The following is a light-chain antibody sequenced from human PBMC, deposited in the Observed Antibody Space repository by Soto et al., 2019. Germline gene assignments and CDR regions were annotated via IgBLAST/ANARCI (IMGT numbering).Light chain of an antibody. CDR1: QSAGNS. V-gene: IGKV1-5*01. Sequence: DIQITQSPSALSASVGDRVSITCRASQSAGNSLAWYQQRPGKAPKLLIFDASTLESGVPSKFSGSGSDTEFTFAISSLQPDDSATYYCQQYNTYGLTFGGGTKVDIK. J-gene: IGKJ4*02. CDR2: DAS. CDR3: QQYNTYGLT.